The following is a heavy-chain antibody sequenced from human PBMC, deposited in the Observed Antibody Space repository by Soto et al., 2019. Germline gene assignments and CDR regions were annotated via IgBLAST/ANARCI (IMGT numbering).Heavy chain of an antibody. D-gene: IGHD1-7*01. Sequence: GGSLRLSCVGFGFNFRDYWMHWVRLAPGKGPVWVARVNQYGSHTDHADYVQGRFIVSRDNAKNTLHLQMSSLRVEDTALYYCAKGTYNWNYSDDRTPVDYWGQGTLVTVSS. J-gene: IGHJ4*02. CDR2: VNQYGSHT. V-gene: IGHV3-74*01. CDR3: AKGTYNWNYSDDRTPVDY. CDR1: GFNFRDYW.